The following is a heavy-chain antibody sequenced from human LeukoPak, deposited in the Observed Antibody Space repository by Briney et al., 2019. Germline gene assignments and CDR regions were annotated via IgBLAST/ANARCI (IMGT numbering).Heavy chain of an antibody. V-gene: IGHV3-30*04. CDR2: ISYDGSNK. CDR1: GFTLSSYA. D-gene: IGHD3-22*01. CDR3: ASLGGSDSSGSLGY. Sequence: GGSLRLSCAASGFTLSSYAMHWVRQAPGKGLEWVAVISYDGSNKYYADSVKGRFTISRDNSKNTLYLQMNSLRAEDTAVYYCASLGGSDSSGSLGYWGQGTLVTVSS. J-gene: IGHJ4*02.